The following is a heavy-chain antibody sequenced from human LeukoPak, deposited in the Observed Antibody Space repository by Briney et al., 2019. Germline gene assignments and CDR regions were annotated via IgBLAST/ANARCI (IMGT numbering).Heavy chain of an antibody. J-gene: IGHJ4*02. CDR1: GGSFSGYY. V-gene: IGHV4-34*01. CDR3: AGHRHRKLDFDC. CDR2: INHSGST. Sequence: SETLSLTCAVYGGSFSGYYWSWIRQPPGKGLEWIGEINHSGSTNYNPSLKSRVTISVDTSKNQFSLKLSSVTAADTAVYYCAGHRHRKLDFDCWGQGTLVTVSS.